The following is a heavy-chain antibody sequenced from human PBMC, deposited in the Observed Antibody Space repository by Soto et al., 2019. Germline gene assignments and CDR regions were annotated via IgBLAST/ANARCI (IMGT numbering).Heavy chain of an antibody. J-gene: IGHJ5*02. CDR1: GFTFSSLA. D-gene: IGHD3-3*01. CDR2: ISGSGGST. V-gene: IGHV3-23*01. Sequence: GGSLRLSCAASGFTFSSLAMSWVRQAPGKGLEWVSAISGSGGSTYYADSVKGRFTISRDNSKNTLYLQMNSLRAEDTAVYYCAKDTPPYYDFWSGPWGTNWFDPWGQGTLVTVSS. CDR3: AKDTPPYYDFWSGPWGTNWFDP.